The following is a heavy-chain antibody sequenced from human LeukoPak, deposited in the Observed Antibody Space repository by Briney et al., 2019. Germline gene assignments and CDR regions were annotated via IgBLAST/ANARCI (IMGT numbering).Heavy chain of an antibody. Sequence: PSETLSLTCTVSGGSISSSGYYWGWVRRPPGKGLEWIGNIYYSGSTNYNPSLKSRVTISVDTSKNQFSLKLSSVTAADTAVYYCARGFSSSWYYDYWGQGTLVTVSS. CDR1: GGSISSSGYY. CDR3: ARGFSSSWYYDY. V-gene: IGHV4-39*07. CDR2: IYYSGST. D-gene: IGHD6-13*01. J-gene: IGHJ4*02.